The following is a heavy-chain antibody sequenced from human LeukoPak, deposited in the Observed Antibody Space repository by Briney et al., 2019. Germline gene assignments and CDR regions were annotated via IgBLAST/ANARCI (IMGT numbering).Heavy chain of an antibody. V-gene: IGHV3-64*01. J-gene: IGHJ5*02. Sequence: GGSLRLSCAASGFTFSSYAMHWVRQAPGKGLEYVSAISSNGGSTYYANSVKGRFAISRDNSKNTLYLQMGSLRAEDMAVYYCARERQNCSGGSCYSHWFDPWGQGTLVTVSS. CDR2: ISSNGGST. D-gene: IGHD2-15*01. CDR1: GFTFSSYA. CDR3: ARERQNCSGGSCYSHWFDP.